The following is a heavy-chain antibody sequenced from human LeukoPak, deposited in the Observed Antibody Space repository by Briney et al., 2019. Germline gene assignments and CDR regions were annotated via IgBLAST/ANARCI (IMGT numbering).Heavy chain of an antibody. CDR1: GGTFSSYA. CDR2: ISYDGSNK. Sequence: SCKASGGTFSSYAISWVRQAPGKGLEWVAVISYDGSNKYYADYVKGRFTISRDNSKNTLYLQMNSLRAEDTAVYYCARDSKGYCSSTSCYGNWFDPWGQGTLVTVSS. CDR3: ARDSKGYCSSTSCYGNWFDP. V-gene: IGHV3-30*04. D-gene: IGHD2-2*01. J-gene: IGHJ5*02.